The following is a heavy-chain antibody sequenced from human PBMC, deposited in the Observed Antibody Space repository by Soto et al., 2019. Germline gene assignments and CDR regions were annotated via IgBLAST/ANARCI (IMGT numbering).Heavy chain of an antibody. D-gene: IGHD2-2*01. V-gene: IGHV3-33*01. J-gene: IGHJ6*02. CDR3: AGCLAHCSSTSCYAGCYGMDV. CDR1: GFTFSSYG. CDR2: IWYDGSNK. Sequence: QVQLVESGGGVVQPGRSLRLSCAASGFTFSSYGMHWVRQAPGKGLEWVAVIWYDGSNKYYADSVKGRFTISRDNSKNPLYLQMNSLRAEDTAVYYCAGCLAHCSSTSCYAGCYGMDVWGQGTTVTVSS.